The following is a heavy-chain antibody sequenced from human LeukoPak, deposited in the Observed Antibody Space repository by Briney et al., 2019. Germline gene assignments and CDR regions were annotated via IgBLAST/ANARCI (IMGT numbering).Heavy chain of an antibody. D-gene: IGHD6-25*01. CDR1: GFTFSSYG. CDR3: ARDRSSGAFDI. Sequence: PGGSPRLSCEASGFTFSSYGMHWVRQAPGKGLEWVAVISYDGSNKYYADSVKGRFTISRDNSKNTLYLQMNSLRAEDTAVYYCARDRSSGAFDIWGQGTMVTVSS. J-gene: IGHJ3*02. CDR2: ISYDGSNK. V-gene: IGHV3-30*03.